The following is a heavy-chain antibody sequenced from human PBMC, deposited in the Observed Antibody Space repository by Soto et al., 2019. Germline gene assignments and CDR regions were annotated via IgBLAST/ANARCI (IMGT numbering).Heavy chain of an antibody. Sequence: GGSLRLSCAASGFTFSSCGMHWVRQAPGKGLEWVAVIWYDGSNKYYADSVKGRFTISRDNSKNTLYLQMNSLRAEDTAVYYCAREAGSSGPLYPNAFDIWGQGTMGTVSS. CDR3: AREAGSSGPLYPNAFDI. V-gene: IGHV3-33*01. CDR2: IWYDGSNK. J-gene: IGHJ3*02. D-gene: IGHD6-19*01. CDR1: GFTFSSCG.